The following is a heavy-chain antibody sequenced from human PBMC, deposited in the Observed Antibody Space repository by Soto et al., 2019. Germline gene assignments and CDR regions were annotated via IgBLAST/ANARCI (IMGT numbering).Heavy chain of an antibody. Sequence: QVQLQESGPGLVKPSQTLSLTCTVSGGSISSGDYYWSWIRQPPGKGLEWIGYIYYSGSTYYNPSLKSRVTISVYTSKNQFSLKLSSVTAADTAVYYCARGGNTYYYGSGSYSPYWFDPWGQGTLVTVSS. CDR2: IYYSGST. V-gene: IGHV4-30-4*01. J-gene: IGHJ5*02. CDR1: GGSISSGDYY. CDR3: ARGGNTYYYGSGSYSPYWFDP. D-gene: IGHD3-10*01.